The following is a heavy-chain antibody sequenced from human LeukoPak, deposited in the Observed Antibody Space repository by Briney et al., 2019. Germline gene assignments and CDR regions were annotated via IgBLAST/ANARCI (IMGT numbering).Heavy chain of an antibody. CDR2: ISGSGGST. CDR1: GFSFSSYG. V-gene: IGHV3-23*01. J-gene: IGHJ4*02. Sequence: GGSLRLSCATSGFSFSSYGMNWVRQAPGKGLEWVSAISGSGGSTYYADSVKGRFTISRDNSKNTLYLQMNSLRAEDTAVYYCATPAEMATISPFDYWGQGTLVTVSS. D-gene: IGHD5-24*01. CDR3: ATPAEMATISPFDY.